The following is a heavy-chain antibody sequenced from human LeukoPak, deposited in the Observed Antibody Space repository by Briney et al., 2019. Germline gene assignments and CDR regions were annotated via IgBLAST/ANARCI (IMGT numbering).Heavy chain of an antibody. CDR3: ARGLHYGGYYYGSGALNFGY. J-gene: IGHJ4*02. D-gene: IGHD3-10*01. Sequence: PSETLSLTCTVSGGSISSYYWSWIRQPPGKGLEWIGYIYYSGSTNYNPSLKSRVTISVDTSKNQFSLKLSSVTAADTAVYYCARGLHYGGYYYGSGALNFGYWGQGTLVTVSS. CDR1: GGSISSYY. V-gene: IGHV4-59*12. CDR2: IYYSGST.